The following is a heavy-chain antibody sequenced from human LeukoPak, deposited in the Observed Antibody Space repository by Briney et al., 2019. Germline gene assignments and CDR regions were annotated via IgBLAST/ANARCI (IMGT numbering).Heavy chain of an antibody. CDR3: AKESGYKFYYFDY. CDR2: IYSGGST. V-gene: IGHV3-66*01. D-gene: IGHD5-12*01. CDR1: GFTLSSNY. J-gene: IGHJ4*02. Sequence: GGSLRLSCAASGFTLSSNYMSWVRQAPGKGLEGVSVIYSGGSTYYADSVKGRFTISRDNSKNTLYLQMNSLRAEDTAVYYCAKESGYKFYYFDYWGQGTLVTVSS.